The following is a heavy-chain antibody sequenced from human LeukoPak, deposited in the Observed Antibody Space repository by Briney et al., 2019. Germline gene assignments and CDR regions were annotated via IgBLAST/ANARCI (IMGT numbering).Heavy chain of an antibody. D-gene: IGHD4-23*01. CDR3: VRVDYGGNTDAFDI. V-gene: IGHV3-48*04. CDR1: GFTFSSYA. CDR2: ISSSGSTI. Sequence: GGSLRLSCAASGFTFSSYAMSWVRQAPGKGLEWVSYISSSGSTIYYADSVKGRFTISRDNAKNSLYLQMNSLRAEDTAVYYCVRVDYGGNTDAFDIWGQGTMVTVSS. J-gene: IGHJ3*02.